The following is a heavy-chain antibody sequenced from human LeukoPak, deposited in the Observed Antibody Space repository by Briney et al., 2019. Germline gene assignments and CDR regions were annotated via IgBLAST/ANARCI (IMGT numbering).Heavy chain of an antibody. V-gene: IGHV3-7*01. D-gene: IGHD2-2*02. Sequence: GGSLRLSCAVSGFTFTSFSMSRVRQVPGKGLEWVATIRPGGSETYYVDSVKDRFTISRDNARNSLYLQMNSLRAEDTAMYYCARAMFEPDYTDIYRPFAYWGPGTLVTVSS. CDR1: GFTFTSFS. CDR3: ARAMFEPDYTDIYRPFAY. J-gene: IGHJ4*02. CDR2: IRPGGSET.